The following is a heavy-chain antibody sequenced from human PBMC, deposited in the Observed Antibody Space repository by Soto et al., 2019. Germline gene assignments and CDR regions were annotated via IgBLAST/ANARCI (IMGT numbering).Heavy chain of an antibody. CDR2: ISLEGSNK. D-gene: IGHD6-19*01. J-gene: IGHJ4*02. CDR1: GFNFSHYA. V-gene: IGHV3-30*18. CDR3: AKDGETPVAARFLDS. Sequence: QVQLVESGGGVVQPGTSLRLSCEASGFNFSHYAMHWVRQAPGKGLEWLAIISLEGSNKYSAKPVKDRFTISRDNSKSTLYLQRNSLGPEDAAVYYCAKDGETPVAARFLDSWAQGPPVTVSS.